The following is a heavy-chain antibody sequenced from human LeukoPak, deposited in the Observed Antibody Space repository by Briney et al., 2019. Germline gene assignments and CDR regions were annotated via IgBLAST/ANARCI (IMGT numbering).Heavy chain of an antibody. J-gene: IGHJ3*02. D-gene: IGHD3-3*01. V-gene: IGHV3-23*01. Sequence: GGSLRLSCAASAFRFSSFAMTWVRQAPGKGLEWVSGIHGNGETTYYADSVKGRFTISRDNSRELLYLQMNSLRVEDTAVYYCAKGVVTPHDAFDIWGQGTMATVSS. CDR3: AKGVVTPHDAFDI. CDR2: IHGNGETT. CDR1: AFRFSSFA.